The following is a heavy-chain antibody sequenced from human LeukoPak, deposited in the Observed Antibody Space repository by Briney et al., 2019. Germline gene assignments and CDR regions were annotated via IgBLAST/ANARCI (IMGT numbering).Heavy chain of an antibody. J-gene: IGHJ5*02. CDR1: GYTFTDHY. Sequence: ASVKVSCKACGYTFTDHYMHWVRQAPGQGLEWMGWMNSKSGGTSYAQRFQGRVTMTRDTSISTAYMDLSRLTSDDTAVYYCARGTGTSWFDLWGQGTLVTVSS. CDR3: ARGTGTSWFDL. V-gene: IGHV1-2*02. CDR2: MNSKSGGT. D-gene: IGHD1-7*01.